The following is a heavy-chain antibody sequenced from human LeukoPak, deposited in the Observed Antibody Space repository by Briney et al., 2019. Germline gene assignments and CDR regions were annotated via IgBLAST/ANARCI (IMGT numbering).Heavy chain of an antibody. CDR2: INPNSGGT. CDR1: GYTFTGYY. D-gene: IGHD2-8*01. V-gene: IGHV1-2*02. CDR3: AKDVLAFGFLYYFDY. Sequence: ASVKVSCKASGYTFTGYYMHWVRQAPGQGLEWMGWINPNSGGTNYAQKFQGRVTMTRDTSISTAYMEPSRLRSDDTAVYYCAKDVLAFGFLYYFDYWGQGTLVTVSS. J-gene: IGHJ4*02.